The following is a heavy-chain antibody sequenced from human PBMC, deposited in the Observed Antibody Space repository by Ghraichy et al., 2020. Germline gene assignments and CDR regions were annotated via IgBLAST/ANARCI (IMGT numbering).Heavy chain of an antibody. CDR2: VYYSGST. D-gene: IGHD1-1*01. CDR1: GDSISKYY. CDR3: ARDPTTYYYYGLDV. J-gene: IGHJ6*02. V-gene: IGHV4-59*01. Sequence: GSLRLSCTVSGDSISKYYWNWIRQPPGKGLEWIGRVYYSGSTNYNPSLKSRVTISVDTSKSQFSLKLTSVTAADTAVYYCARDPTTYYYYGLDVWGQGTTVTVSS.